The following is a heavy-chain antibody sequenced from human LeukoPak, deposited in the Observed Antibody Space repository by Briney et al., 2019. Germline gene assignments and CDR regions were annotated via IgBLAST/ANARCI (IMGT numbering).Heavy chain of an antibody. CDR3: ARRCANSGGRCYYLADY. Sequence: SETLSLTCTVSGGSISSSSYYWGWIRQPPGKGLEWIGSIYYSGSTYYNPSLKSRVTISVDTSKNQFSLKLSSVTAADTAVYYCARRCANSGGRCYYLADYWGQGTLGTVSS. CDR1: GGSISSSSYY. D-gene: IGHD2-15*01. V-gene: IGHV4-39*01. CDR2: IYYSGST. J-gene: IGHJ4*02.